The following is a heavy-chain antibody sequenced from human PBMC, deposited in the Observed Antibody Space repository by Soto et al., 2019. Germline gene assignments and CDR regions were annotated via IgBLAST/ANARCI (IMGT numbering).Heavy chain of an antibody. CDR1: GGTFSSYA. Sequence: QVQLVQSGAEVKKPGSSVKVSCKASGGTFSSYAISWVRQAPGQGLEWMGGIIPIFGTANYAQKFQGRVTITADESTSTAYIELSSLRSEDTAVYYCASALGYSNLSPPDYWGQGNLVTVSS. CDR3: ASALGYSNLSPPDY. D-gene: IGHD4-4*01. V-gene: IGHV1-69*12. CDR2: IIPIFGTA. J-gene: IGHJ4*02.